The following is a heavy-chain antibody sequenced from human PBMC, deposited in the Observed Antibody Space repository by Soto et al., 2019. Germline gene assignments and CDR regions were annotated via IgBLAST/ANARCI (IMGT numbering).Heavy chain of an antibody. CDR2: IYWDDDK. Sequence: SGPTLVNPTQTLTLTFTFSGFSLTTIVVCVGWIRNPPGKALEWLALIYWDDDKRYSPSLKSRLTITKDTSNNQVVLTMTNIDPVDTATYYCARGTGGGNSCYFDYWGQGTLVTVSS. J-gene: IGHJ4*02. CDR1: GFSLTTIVVC. D-gene: IGHD2-21*02. CDR3: ARGTGGGNSCYFDY. V-gene: IGHV2-5*02.